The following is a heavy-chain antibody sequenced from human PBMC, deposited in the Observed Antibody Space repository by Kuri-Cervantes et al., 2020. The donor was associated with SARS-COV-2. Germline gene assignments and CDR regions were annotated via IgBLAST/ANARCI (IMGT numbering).Heavy chain of an antibody. CDR1: GFTFSSYG. CDR2: IWYDGSNE. J-gene: IGHJ6*02. D-gene: IGHD6-19*01. CDR3: ARDSMGSGWYYYYYYYGMDV. Sequence: GGSLRLSCAASGFTFSSYGMHWVRQAPGKGLEWVAVIWYDGSNEYYADSVKGRFTISRDNSKNTLYLQMNSLRAEDTAVYYCARDSMGSGWYYYYYYYGMDVWGQGTTVTVSS. V-gene: IGHV3-33*08.